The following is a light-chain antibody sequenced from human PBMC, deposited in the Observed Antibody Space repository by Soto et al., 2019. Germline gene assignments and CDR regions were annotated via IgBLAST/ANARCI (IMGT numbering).Light chain of an antibody. Sequence: QLVLTQSPSASASLGASVKLTCTLSSGHSSYAIAWHQQQPEKGPRYLMKLNSDGSHSKGDGIPDRFSGSSSGAERYLTISSLHSEDEADYYCQTWGTCIHVVFGGGTKLTVL. CDR3: QTWGTCIHVV. J-gene: IGLJ2*01. V-gene: IGLV4-69*01. CDR2: LNSDGSH. CDR1: SGHSSYA.